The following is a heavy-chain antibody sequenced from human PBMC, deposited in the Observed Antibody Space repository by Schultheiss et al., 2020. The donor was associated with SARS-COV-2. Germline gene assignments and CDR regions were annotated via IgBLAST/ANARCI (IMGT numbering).Heavy chain of an antibody. CDR1: GFTFSSYA. J-gene: IGHJ5*01. CDR3: ASQGVYSYGYFCGGDCYNWFDS. V-gene: IGHV3-23*01. D-gene: IGHD2-21*02. CDR2: ISGSGGST. Sequence: GGSLRLSCAASGFTFSSYAMSWVRQAPGKGLEWVSAISGSGGSTYYADSVKGRFTISRDNSKNTLYLQMNSLRAEDTAVYYCASQGVYSYGYFCGGDCYNWFDSWGQGTLVTVSS.